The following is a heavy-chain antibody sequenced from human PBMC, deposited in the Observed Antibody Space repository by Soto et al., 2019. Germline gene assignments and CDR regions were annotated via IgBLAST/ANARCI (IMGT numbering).Heavy chain of an antibody. V-gene: IGHV3-23*01. Sequence: SGGSLRLSCAASGFTFSDFAMAWVRQAPGKGLEWVSSASGSGSGTYYADSVKGRFTISRDNSKNTLFLHMTSLRSDDTAVYYCAREWQQSPFDYWGQGTLVTVSS. D-gene: IGHD6-13*01. J-gene: IGHJ4*02. CDR3: AREWQQSPFDY. CDR2: ASGSGSGT. CDR1: GFTFSDFA.